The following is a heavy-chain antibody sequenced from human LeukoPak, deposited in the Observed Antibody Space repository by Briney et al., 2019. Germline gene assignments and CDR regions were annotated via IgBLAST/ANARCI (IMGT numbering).Heavy chain of an antibody. Sequence: ASVKVSCKASGYTFTSYYMHWVRQAPGQGLEWMGIINPSGGSTSYAQKFQGRVTMTRDTSTSTVYMELSSLRSEDTAVYYCARVRRTGTTISALYYWGQGTLVTVSS. D-gene: IGHD1-7*01. V-gene: IGHV1-46*01. CDR1: GYTFTSYY. CDR3: ARVRRTGTTISALYY. CDR2: INPSGGST. J-gene: IGHJ4*02.